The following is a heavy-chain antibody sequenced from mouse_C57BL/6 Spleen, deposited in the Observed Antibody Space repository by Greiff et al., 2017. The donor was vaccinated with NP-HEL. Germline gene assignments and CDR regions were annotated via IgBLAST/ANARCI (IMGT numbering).Heavy chain of an antibody. J-gene: IGHJ2*01. CDR1: GYSFTSYY. CDR2: IYPGSGNT. CDR3: ARHGRDYSNYFDY. D-gene: IGHD2-5*01. V-gene: IGHV1-66*01. Sequence: QVQLQQSGPELVKPGASVKISCKASGYSFTSYYIHWVKQRPGQGLEWIGWIYPGSGNTKYNEKFKGKATLTADTSSSTAYMQLSSLTSEDSAVYYCARHGRDYSNYFDYWGQGTTLTVSS.